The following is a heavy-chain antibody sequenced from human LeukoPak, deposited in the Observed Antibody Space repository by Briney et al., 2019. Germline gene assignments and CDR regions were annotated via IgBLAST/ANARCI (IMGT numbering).Heavy chain of an antibody. J-gene: IGHJ4*02. Sequence: SETLSLTCTVSGGSVSSSGYYWGWIRQPPGKGLEWIGNIYSSGSTYYNPSLKSRITISVDTSKNQFSLKLSSVTAADTAVYYCARRAFGSENFDYWGQGTLVTVSS. D-gene: IGHD3-10*01. CDR2: IYSSGST. CDR1: GGSVSSSGYY. V-gene: IGHV4-39*01. CDR3: ARRAFGSENFDY.